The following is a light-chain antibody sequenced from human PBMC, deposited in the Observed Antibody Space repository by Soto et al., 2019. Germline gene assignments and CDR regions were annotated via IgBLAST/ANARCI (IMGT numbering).Light chain of an antibody. Sequence: EIVMTQSPATLSVSPGERATPSCRASRSVSSNLAWSQQKPGQAPRLPIYGASTRATGIPARFSGSGSGTEFTLTISSLQSEDFAVYYCQQYNNWPRTFGQGTKLEIK. CDR1: RSVSSN. J-gene: IGKJ2*02. V-gene: IGKV3-15*01. CDR2: GAS. CDR3: QQYNNWPRT.